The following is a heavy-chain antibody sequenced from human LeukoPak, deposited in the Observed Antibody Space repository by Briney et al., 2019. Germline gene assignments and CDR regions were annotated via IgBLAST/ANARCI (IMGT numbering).Heavy chain of an antibody. CDR3: ARSGSYYGPYDY. CDR2: IYPGDSET. CDR1: GYNFTIYW. J-gene: IGHJ4*02. V-gene: IGHV5-51*01. D-gene: IGHD1-26*01. Sequence: GESLKISCKGSGYNFTIYWIGWVRQMPGKGLVWMGIIYPGDSETRYSPSFQGQVTMSVDKSITTAYLQWSSLQASDTAMYYCARSGSYYGPYDYWGQGTLVTVSS.